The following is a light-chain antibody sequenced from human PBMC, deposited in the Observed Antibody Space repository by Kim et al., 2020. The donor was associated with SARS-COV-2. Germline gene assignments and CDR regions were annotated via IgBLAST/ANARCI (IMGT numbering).Light chain of an antibody. J-gene: IGLJ3*02. CDR3: QSHDASYQV. Sequence: NFMLTQPHSASDSPGKTVTISCTRSSGSIASNYVQWYQQRPGSSPTTLIYEDNQRPSGVPDRFSGSIDSSSNSASLTISGLKIEDEADYYCQSHDASYQVFGGGTQLTVL. CDR1: SGSIASNY. V-gene: IGLV6-57*01. CDR2: EDN.